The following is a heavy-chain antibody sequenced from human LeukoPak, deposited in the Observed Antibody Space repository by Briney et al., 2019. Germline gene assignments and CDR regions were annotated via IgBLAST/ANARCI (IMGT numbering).Heavy chain of an antibody. V-gene: IGHV4-59*01. J-gene: IGHJ3*01. D-gene: IGHD5-12*01. CDR1: GDSIGHYY. Sequence: SETLSLTCSVSGDSIGHYYGTWIRQPPGMGLEWMGYIYYSGSTDYNPSLRSRVTISLHTSTNQLSLTLTSVTAADTAVYYCARVNDGGYDWSGGLDVWGQGTMVTVSS. CDR2: IYYSGST. CDR3: ARVNDGGYDWSGGLDV.